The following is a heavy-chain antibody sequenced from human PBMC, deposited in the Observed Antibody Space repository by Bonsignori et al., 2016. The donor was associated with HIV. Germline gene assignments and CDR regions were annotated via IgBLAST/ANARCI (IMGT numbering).Heavy chain of an antibody. CDR2: IYYSGST. Sequence: SETLSLTCTVSGGSISSYYWSWIRQPPGKGLEWIGYIYYSGSTNYNPSLKSRVTISVDTSKNQFSLKLSSVTAADTAVYYCARASRGYDFWSGYSGSYWYFDLWGRGTLGTVSS. J-gene: IGHJ2*01. D-gene: IGHD3-3*01. CDR3: ARASRGYDFWSGYSGSYWYFDL. V-gene: IGHV4-59*01. CDR1: GGSISSYY.